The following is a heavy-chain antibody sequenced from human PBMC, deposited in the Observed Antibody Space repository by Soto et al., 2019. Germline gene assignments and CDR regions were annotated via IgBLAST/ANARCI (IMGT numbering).Heavy chain of an antibody. J-gene: IGHJ6*02. Sequence: GESLKISCKGSGYSFTSYWIGWVRQMPGKGLEWMGIIYPGDSDTRYSPSFQGQVTISADKSISTAYLQWSSLKASDTAMYYCARSGADYYDSSGPAYYYYGMDVWGQGTTVTVSS. CDR3: ARSGADYYDSSGPAYYYYGMDV. V-gene: IGHV5-51*01. D-gene: IGHD3-22*01. CDR1: GYSFTSYW. CDR2: IYPGDSDT.